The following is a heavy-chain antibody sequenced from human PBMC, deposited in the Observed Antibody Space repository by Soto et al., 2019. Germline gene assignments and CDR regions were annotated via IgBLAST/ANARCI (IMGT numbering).Heavy chain of an antibody. CDR2: IYHSGST. J-gene: IGHJ4*02. Sequence: SETLSLTCAVSGGSISSSNWWSWVRQPPGKGLEWIGEIYHSGSTNHNPSLKSRVTISVDKSKNQFSLKLSSVTAADTAVYYCAGVDTAMVLGYWGQGTLVTVS. V-gene: IGHV4-4*02. CDR1: GGSISSSNW. CDR3: AGVDTAMVLGY. D-gene: IGHD5-18*01.